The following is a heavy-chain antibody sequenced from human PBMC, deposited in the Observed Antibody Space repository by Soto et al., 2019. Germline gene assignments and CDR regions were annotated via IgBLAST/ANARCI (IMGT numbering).Heavy chain of an antibody. CDR2: ISGSGGST. D-gene: IGHD3-3*01. V-gene: IGHV3-23*01. CDR1: GFTFSSYA. J-gene: IGHJ6*03. Sequence: GGSLRLSCAASGFTFSSYAMSWVRQAPGKGLEWVSAISGSGGSTYYADSVKGRFTISRDNSKNTLYLQMNSLRAEDTAVYYCAKGGQLGVVPGYYYYYYYMDVWGKGTTVTVSS. CDR3: AKGGQLGVVPGYYYYYYYMDV.